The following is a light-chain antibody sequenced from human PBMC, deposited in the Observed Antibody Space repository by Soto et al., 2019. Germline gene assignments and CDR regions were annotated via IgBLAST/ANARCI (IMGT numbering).Light chain of an antibody. CDR2: GAS. Sequence: ENVLTQAPGTLSFSPGERATLFCRASQSVSSRYLAWYQQKPGQAPRLVIYGASSRATGIPARFSGSGSGTEFTLTISSLQYEDFAVYYCQQYNNWTRTFGQGTKVDIK. V-gene: IGKV3-15*01. CDR1: QSVSSRY. J-gene: IGKJ1*01. CDR3: QQYNNWTRT.